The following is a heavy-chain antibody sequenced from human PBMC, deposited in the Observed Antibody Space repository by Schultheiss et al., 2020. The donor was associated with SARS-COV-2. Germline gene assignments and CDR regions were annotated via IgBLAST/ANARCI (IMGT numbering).Heavy chain of an antibody. J-gene: IGHJ4*02. V-gene: IGHV3-11*06. Sequence: GESLKISCAASGFTFSDYYMSWIRQAPGKGLEWVSYISSSSSYTNYADSVKGRFNISRDNSKNTLYLQMNSLRDEDTAVYYCARDLVVVPAAIPDYWGQGTLFTVSS. CDR1: GFTFSDYY. CDR3: ARDLVVVPAAIPDY. CDR2: ISSSSSYT. D-gene: IGHD2-2*02.